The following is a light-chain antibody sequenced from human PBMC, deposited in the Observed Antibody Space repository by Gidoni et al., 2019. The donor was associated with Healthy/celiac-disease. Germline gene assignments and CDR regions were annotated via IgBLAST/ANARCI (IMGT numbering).Light chain of an antibody. V-gene: IGLV3-1*01. CDR2: QDS. J-gene: IGLJ2*01. Sequence: SSELTQPPSVSVPPGQTASITCSGDKLGDKYACWYQQKPGQSPVLVIYQDSKRPSGIPERFSGSNSGNTATLTISGTQAMDEADYYCQAWDNSTVVFGGGTKLTVL. CDR1: KLGDKY. CDR3: QAWDNSTVV.